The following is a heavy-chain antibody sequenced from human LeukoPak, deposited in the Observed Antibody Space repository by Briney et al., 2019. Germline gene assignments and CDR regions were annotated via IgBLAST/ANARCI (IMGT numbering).Heavy chain of an antibody. CDR3: ATMVPQTTAKPYSGMDV. CDR2: INPSGGST. D-gene: IGHD4-11*01. V-gene: IGHV1-46*01. J-gene: IGHJ6*02. CDR1: GYTFTSYY. Sequence: ASVKVSCKASGYTFTSYYMHWVRQAPGQGLEWMGIINPSGGSTSYAQKFQGRVTMTRDTSTSTVYMELSSLRSQDTAVYYCATMVPQTTAKPYSGMDVWGQGTTVTVSS.